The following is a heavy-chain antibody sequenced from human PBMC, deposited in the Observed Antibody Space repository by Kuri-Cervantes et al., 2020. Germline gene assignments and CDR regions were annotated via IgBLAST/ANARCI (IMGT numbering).Heavy chain of an antibody. J-gene: IGHJ2*01. CDR1: GYTFTGYY. CDR3: ARVYDDYGDYGIYWYFDL. D-gene: IGHD4-17*01. Sequence: ASLKVSCKASGYTFTGYYMHWVRQAPGQGLEWMGWINPNSGGTNYAQKFQGRVTMTRDTSISTAYMELSRLRSDDTAVYYCARVYDDYGDYGIYWYFDLWGRGTLVTVSS. CDR2: INPNSGGT. V-gene: IGHV1-2*02.